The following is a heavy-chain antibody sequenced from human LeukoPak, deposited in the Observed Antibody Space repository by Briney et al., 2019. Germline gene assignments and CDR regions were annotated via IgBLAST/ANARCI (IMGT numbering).Heavy chain of an antibody. CDR1: GFTSSSYA. J-gene: IGHJ5*02. Sequence: GGSLRLSCAVSGFTSSSYALSWVRQAPGKGLEWVSGISGSGGSTYYADSVKGRFTISRDNSKNTLYLQMNSLRGEDTAVYYCAKGDGYSYDNWFDPWGQGTLVTVSS. CDR3: AKGDGYSYDNWFDP. CDR2: ISGSGGST. D-gene: IGHD5-24*01. V-gene: IGHV3-23*01.